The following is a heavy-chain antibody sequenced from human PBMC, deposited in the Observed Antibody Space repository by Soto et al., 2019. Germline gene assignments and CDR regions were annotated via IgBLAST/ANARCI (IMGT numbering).Heavy chain of an antibody. J-gene: IGHJ6*02. CDR1: GGSISSGGYY. Sequence: SETLSLTCTVSGGSISSGGYYWSWIRQDPGKGLEWIGYIYYSGSTYYNPSLKSRVTISVDTSKNQFSLKLSSVTAADTAVYYCARDRVAVAGRYYYGMDVWGQGTTVTVSS. CDR3: ARDRVAVAGRYYYGMDV. V-gene: IGHV4-31*03. CDR2: IYYSGST. D-gene: IGHD6-19*01.